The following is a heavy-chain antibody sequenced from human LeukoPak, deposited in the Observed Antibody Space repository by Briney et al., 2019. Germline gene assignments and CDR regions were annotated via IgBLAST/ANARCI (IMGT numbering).Heavy chain of an antibody. CDR1: GFTFSSYA. CDR3: AKHGYCSGISCFFDF. V-gene: IGHV3-23*01. CDR2: ISGSGPYT. J-gene: IGHJ4*02. D-gene: IGHD2-2*03. Sequence: GSLRLSCAASGFTFSSYAMSWVRQAPGKGLEWVSGISGSGPYTFYTDSVKGRFTISRDSSKNTLYLQMNSLRAEDTALYYCAKHGYCSGISCFFDFWGQGTLVTVSS.